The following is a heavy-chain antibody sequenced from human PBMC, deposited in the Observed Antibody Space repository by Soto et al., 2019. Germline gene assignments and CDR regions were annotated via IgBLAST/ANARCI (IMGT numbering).Heavy chain of an antibody. CDR2: IKQDGSEK. CDR1: GFTFSGFW. D-gene: IGHD3-3*01. J-gene: IGHJ4*02. V-gene: IGHV3-7*05. CDR3: VSSDFWSGFDY. Sequence: GGSLRLSCAASGFTFSGFWMTWVRQAPGKGLEWVANIKQDGSEKYYVDSVKGRFTISRDNAKNSLYLQMNSLRAEDTAVYYCVSSDFWSGFDYWGQGTLVTVSS.